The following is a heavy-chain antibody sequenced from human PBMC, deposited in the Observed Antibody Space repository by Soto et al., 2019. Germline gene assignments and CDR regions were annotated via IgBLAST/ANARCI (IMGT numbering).Heavy chain of an antibody. CDR3: ARGSGGGLYYYYGMDV. Sequence: PGWSLRLSCAASGFTFSSYAMHWVRQAPGKGLEWVAVISYDGSNKYYADSVKGRFTISRDNSKNTLYLQMNSLRAEDTAVYYCARGSGGGLYYYYGMDVWGQGTKVTVSS. CDR2: ISYDGSNK. J-gene: IGHJ6*02. V-gene: IGHV3-30-3*01. CDR1: GFTFSSYA. D-gene: IGHD3-10*01.